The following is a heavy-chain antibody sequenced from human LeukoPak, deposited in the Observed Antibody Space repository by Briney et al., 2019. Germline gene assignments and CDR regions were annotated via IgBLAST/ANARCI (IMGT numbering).Heavy chain of an antibody. CDR3: ASRRDGYNN. CDR2: ISYDGSNK. J-gene: IGHJ4*02. CDR1: GFTFSSYS. Sequence: PGGSLRLSCAASGFTFSSYSMNWVRQAPGKGLEWVAVISYDGSNKYYADSVKGRFTISRDNAKNSLYLQMNSLRAEDTAVYYCASRRDGYNNWGQGTLVTVSS. D-gene: IGHD5-24*01. V-gene: IGHV3-30*03.